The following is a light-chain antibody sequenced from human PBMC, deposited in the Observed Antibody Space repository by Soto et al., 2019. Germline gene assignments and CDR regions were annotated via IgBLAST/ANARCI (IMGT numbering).Light chain of an antibody. Sequence: DTRTTQSPATLSASVGDRVTIPCRASQSISSWLAWYQQKPGKAPKLLIYDASTLESGVPSRFSGSGSGTEFTLTISSLQPDDFATYYCQQYNSSWTFGPGTKVDI. CDR2: DAS. J-gene: IGKJ1*01. CDR1: QSISSW. CDR3: QQYNSSWT. V-gene: IGKV1-5*01.